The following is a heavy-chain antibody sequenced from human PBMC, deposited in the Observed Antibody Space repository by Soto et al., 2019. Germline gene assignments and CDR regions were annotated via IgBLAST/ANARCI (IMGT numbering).Heavy chain of an antibody. CDR3: ARPDTISSTTPRWGGMDV. CDR1: GYSFTSYW. J-gene: IGHJ6*02. D-gene: IGHD2-2*01. CDR2: IYPVDSDT. Sequence: GESLKISCKGSGYSFTSYWIGWVRQMPGKGLEWMGIIYPVDSDTRYSPSFQGQVTISADKSISTAYLQWSSLKASDTAMYYCARPDTISSTTPRWGGMDVWGQGTTVTVSS. V-gene: IGHV5-51*01.